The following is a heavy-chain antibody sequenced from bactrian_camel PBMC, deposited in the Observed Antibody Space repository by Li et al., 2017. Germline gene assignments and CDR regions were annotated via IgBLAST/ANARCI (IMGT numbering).Heavy chain of an antibody. D-gene: IGHD1*01. Sequence: HVQLVESGGGSVQVGGSLRLACPASEYFTMRYYCLGWFRQVPGKEREGVAAIYTGGGSTYYADSVKGRFTISQGSAENTVYLQMNNLQPEDTAVHYCAASDLRASIHSASTWSYWGRGPRSPSP. J-gene: IGHJ4*01. CDR1: EYFTMRYYC. CDR2: IYTGGGST. CDR3: AASDLRASIHSASTWSY. V-gene: IGHV3S63*01.